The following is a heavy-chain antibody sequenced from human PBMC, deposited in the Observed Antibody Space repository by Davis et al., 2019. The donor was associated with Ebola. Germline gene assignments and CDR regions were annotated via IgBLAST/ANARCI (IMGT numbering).Heavy chain of an antibody. CDR1: VITFSSYA. CDR3: ARQDITIFDNWFDP. D-gene: IGHD3-3*01. J-gene: IGHJ5*02. Sequence: GESLKISCTDSVITFSSYAMTWVRQAPGKGLEWVSAISGSGGTTYYAGSVKGRFTISRDNSKNTLYLQMNSLRAEDTAVYYCARQDITIFDNWFDPWGQGTLVTVSS. CDR2: ISGSGGTT. V-gene: IGHV3-23*01.